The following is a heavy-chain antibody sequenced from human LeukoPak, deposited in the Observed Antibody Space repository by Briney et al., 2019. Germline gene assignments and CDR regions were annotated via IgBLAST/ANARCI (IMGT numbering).Heavy chain of an antibody. Sequence: PGGSLRLSCAASGFTFSSYALSWVRQAPGKGLEWVSSISRSSSYIYYADSVKGRFTISRDNAKNSLYLQMNSLRAEDTAVYYCARRHTVTLAFDIWGQGTMVTVSS. V-gene: IGHV3-21*01. CDR3: ARRHTVTLAFDI. D-gene: IGHD4-17*01. CDR1: GFTFSSYA. J-gene: IGHJ3*02. CDR2: ISRSSSYI.